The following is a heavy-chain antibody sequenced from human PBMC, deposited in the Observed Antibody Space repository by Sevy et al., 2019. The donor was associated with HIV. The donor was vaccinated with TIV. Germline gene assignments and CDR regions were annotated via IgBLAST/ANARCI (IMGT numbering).Heavy chain of an antibody. D-gene: IGHD2-8*02. V-gene: IGHV3-15*01. Sequence: GGSLRLSCAASGFTFSYAWMSWVRQAPGKGLEWVGRIKAKSDGGTIDYHAPVKGRFTISRDDSKNTLYLQMNSLKTEDTGIYYCNTDPIIVLLVTDGMDVWGQGTTVTVSS. CDR3: NTDPIIVLLVTDGMDV. CDR1: GFTFSYAW. J-gene: IGHJ6*02. CDR2: IKAKSDGGTI.